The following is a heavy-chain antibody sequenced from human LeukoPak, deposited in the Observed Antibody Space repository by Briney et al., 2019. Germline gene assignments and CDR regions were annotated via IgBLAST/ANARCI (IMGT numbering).Heavy chain of an antibody. CDR3: ARSRRIVGATSYFDY. J-gene: IGHJ4*02. CDR1: GYTFTSYG. Sequence: SVKVSCKASGYTFTSYGISWVRQAPGQGLEWMGRIIPILGIANYAQKFQGRVTITADKSTSTAYMELSSLRSEDTAVYYCARSRRIVGATSYFDYWGQGTLVTVSS. V-gene: IGHV1-69*04. CDR2: IIPILGIA. D-gene: IGHD1-26*01.